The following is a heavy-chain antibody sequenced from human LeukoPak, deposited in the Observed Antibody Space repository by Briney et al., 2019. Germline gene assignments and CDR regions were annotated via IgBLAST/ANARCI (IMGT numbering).Heavy chain of an antibody. J-gene: IGHJ3*02. V-gene: IGHV1-69*13. D-gene: IGHD3-3*01. CDR1: GGTFSSYA. Sequence: SVKVSCKASGGTFSSYAISWVRQAPGQGLEWMGGIIPIFGTANYAQKFQGRVTITADESTSTAYMELSSLRSEDTAVYYCARENSIFGVAVDAFDIWGQGTMVTVSS. CDR2: IIPIFGTA. CDR3: ARENSIFGVAVDAFDI.